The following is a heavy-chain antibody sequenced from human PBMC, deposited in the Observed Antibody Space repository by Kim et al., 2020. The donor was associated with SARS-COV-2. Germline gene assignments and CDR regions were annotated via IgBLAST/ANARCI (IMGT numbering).Heavy chain of an antibody. CDR3: ARDSLHYGSGSYGRDDY. Sequence: SETLSLTCAVSGGSISSSNWWSWVRQPPGKGLEWIGEIYHSGSTNYNPSLKSRVTISVDKSKNQFSLKLSSVTAADTAVYYCARDSLHYGSGSYGRDDYWGQGTLVTVSS. CDR1: GGSISSSNW. CDR2: IYHSGST. J-gene: IGHJ4*02. V-gene: IGHV4-4*02. D-gene: IGHD3-10*01.